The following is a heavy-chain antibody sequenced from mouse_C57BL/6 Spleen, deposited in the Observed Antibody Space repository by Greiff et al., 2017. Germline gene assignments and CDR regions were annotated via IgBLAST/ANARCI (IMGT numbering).Heavy chain of an antibody. J-gene: IGHJ4*01. CDR1: GYTFTEYP. Sequence: QVQLQLSGAELVKPGASVKLSCKASGYTFTEYPIHWVKQRPEPGLEWIGYIYPRDGSTKYNEKFKGKATLTADKSSSTAYMQLNSLTSEDSAVYFCARGGWTTLAMDYWGQGTSVTVSS. CDR3: ARGGWTTLAMDY. D-gene: IGHD1-1*02. CDR2: IYPRDGST. V-gene: IGHV1-78*01.